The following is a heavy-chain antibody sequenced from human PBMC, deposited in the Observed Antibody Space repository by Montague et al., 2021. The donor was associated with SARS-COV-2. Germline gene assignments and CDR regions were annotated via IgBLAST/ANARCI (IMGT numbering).Heavy chain of an antibody. J-gene: IGHJ4*02. CDR1: GDSVSHDF. Sequence: SETLSLTCTVSGDSVSHDFWTWIRQPPGKGLEWIGYVYYNRSSSYNPSLGGRVSIAVDTSKNQFSLRLSTVTAADTAIYYCVRDPAPSGSGTFYDYWGQGTLVAVSS. CDR2: VYYNRSS. D-gene: IGHD1-26*01. V-gene: IGHV4-59*02. CDR3: VRDPAPSGSGTFYDY.